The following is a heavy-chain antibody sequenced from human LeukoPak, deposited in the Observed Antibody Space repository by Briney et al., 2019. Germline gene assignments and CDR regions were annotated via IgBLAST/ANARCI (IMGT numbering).Heavy chain of an antibody. V-gene: IGHV4-59*01. CDR3: ARSPRGGTKTYFDY. Sequence: SETLSLTCTVSGGSISSYYWSWIRQPPGKGLEWIGYIYYSGSTNYNPSLKSRVTISVDTSRNQFSLRLSSVTAADTAVYYCARSPRGGTKTYFDYWGQGTLVTVSP. J-gene: IGHJ4*02. CDR1: GGSISSYY. CDR2: IYYSGST. D-gene: IGHD1-14*01.